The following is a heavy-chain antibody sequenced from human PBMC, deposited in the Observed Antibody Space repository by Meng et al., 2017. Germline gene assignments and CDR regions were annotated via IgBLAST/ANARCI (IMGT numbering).Heavy chain of an antibody. CDR2: ISYDGSNK. D-gene: IGHD6-19*01. J-gene: IGHJ4*02. CDR1: GFTFSSDA. Sequence: VQWVESGGGVVQPGRALRLSCAASGFTFSSDAMHWVRQAPGKGLEWVAVISYDGSNKYYADSVKGRFTISRDNSKNTLYLQMNSLRAEDTAVYYCARGRAALQWLADWGQGTLVTVSS. CDR3: ARGRAALQWLAD. V-gene: IGHV3-30*01.